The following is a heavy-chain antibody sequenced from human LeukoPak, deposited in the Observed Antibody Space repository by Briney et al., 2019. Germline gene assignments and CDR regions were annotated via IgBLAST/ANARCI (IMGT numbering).Heavy chain of an antibody. Sequence: VDNITEDGSEIYYLVSVSGRFTISRDNAKNSLYLQMNTLRTEDTAIYYCARGGVRRGYYDYWGQGTLVTVSS. CDR3: ARGGVRRGYYDY. V-gene: IGHV3-7*01. CDR2: ITEDGSEI. D-gene: IGHD1-14*01. J-gene: IGHJ4*02.